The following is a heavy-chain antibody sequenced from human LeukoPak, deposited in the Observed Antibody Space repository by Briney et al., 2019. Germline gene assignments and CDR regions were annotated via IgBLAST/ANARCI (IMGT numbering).Heavy chain of an antibody. CDR1: GGSISSYY. V-gene: IGHV4-30-4*08. Sequence: PSETLSLTCTVSGGSISSYYWSWTRQPPGKGLEWIGYIYYSGSTYYNPSLKSRVTISVDTSKNQFSLKLSSVTAADTAVYYCARGGTNIVVVPAATHFDYWGQGTLVTVSS. CDR2: IYYSGST. J-gene: IGHJ4*02. D-gene: IGHD2-2*01. CDR3: ARGGTNIVVVPAATHFDY.